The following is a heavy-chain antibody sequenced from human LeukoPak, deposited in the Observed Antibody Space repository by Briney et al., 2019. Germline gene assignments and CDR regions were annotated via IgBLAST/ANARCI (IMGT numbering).Heavy chain of an antibody. V-gene: IGHV3-11*06. D-gene: IGHD5-18*01. CDR3: ARDGRRIQDYWYFDL. J-gene: IGHJ2*01. Sequence: GGSLRLSCVASGXTFSDDYVSWIRQAPGKGLEWISYISSSSRYTNYADSVKGRFTISRDNAKNSLYLQMNSLRVEDTAVYYCARDGRRIQDYWYFDLWGRGTLVSVSS. CDR2: ISSSSRYT. CDR1: GXTFSDDY.